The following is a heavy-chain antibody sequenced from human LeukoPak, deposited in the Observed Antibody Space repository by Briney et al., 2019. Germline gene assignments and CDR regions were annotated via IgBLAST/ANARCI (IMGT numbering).Heavy chain of an antibody. CDR1: GGSLHRSF. Sequence: PSETLSLTCVVSGGSLHRSFWTWVRQPPGKGLDWIGRIYSSGTTDYSPSLKSRLTISIDTSKNQFSLRLASVTAADTAVYYCGRRPAVDGPIDNWGQGILVAVSS. D-gene: IGHD3/OR15-3a*01. V-gene: IGHV4-59*01. CDR3: GRRPAVDGPIDN. J-gene: IGHJ4*02. CDR2: IYSSGTT.